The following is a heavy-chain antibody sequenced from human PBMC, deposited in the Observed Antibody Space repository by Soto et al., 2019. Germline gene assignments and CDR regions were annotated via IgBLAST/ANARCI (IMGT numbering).Heavy chain of an antibody. Sequence: GGSLRLSCTASGFTFGDYAMSWVRQAPGKGLEWVGFIRSKAYGGTTEYAASVKGRFTISRDDSKSIAYLQMNSLKTEDTAVYYCTRESIYCGGDCDFDDWGQGTLVTVSS. V-gene: IGHV3-49*04. CDR2: IRSKAYGGTT. CDR1: GFTFGDYA. J-gene: IGHJ5*02. D-gene: IGHD2-21*02. CDR3: TRESIYCGGDCDFDD.